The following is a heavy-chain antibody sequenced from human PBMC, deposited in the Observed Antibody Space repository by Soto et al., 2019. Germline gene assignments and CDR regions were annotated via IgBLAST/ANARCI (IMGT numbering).Heavy chain of an antibody. CDR1: GYTFTRSG. J-gene: IGHJ6*02. CDR2: INPNSGGT. Sequence: ASVKVSCKASGYTFTRSGISWVRQAPEQGLEWMGWINPNSGGTNYAQKFQGWVTMTRDTSISTAYMELSRLRSDDTAVYYCARGDRSWHPYYYYGMDVWGQGTTVTVSS. D-gene: IGHD6-13*01. V-gene: IGHV1-2*04. CDR3: ARGDRSWHPYYYYGMDV.